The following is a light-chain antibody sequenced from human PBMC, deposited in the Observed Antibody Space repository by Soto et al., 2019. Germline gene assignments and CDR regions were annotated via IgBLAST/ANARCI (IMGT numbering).Light chain of an antibody. Sequence: DIQIIQSPTKLSASVVDRVTLTFLASQSINRWLAWYQQKPGKAPKLLIYKASTLESGVPSRFSGSGSGTEFTLTISSLQPDDFATYYCQHYNSYSEAFGQGTKVDIK. V-gene: IGKV1-5*03. CDR3: QHYNSYSEA. CDR2: KAS. CDR1: QSINRW. J-gene: IGKJ1*01.